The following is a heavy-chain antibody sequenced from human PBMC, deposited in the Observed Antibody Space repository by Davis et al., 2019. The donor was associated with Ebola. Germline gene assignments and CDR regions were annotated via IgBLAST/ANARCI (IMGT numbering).Heavy chain of an antibody. CDR2: INCSGGTT. CDR1: GYTFTSYY. Sequence: ASVKVSCKASGYTFTSYYVHWVRQAPGQGLEWMGTINCSGGTTNYPQKFQGRVTMTRDMSTTTVYMEVSSLRSEDTAVYYCARGIWSGYHNWFDPWGQGTLVTVSS. CDR3: ARGIWSGYHNWFDP. J-gene: IGHJ5*02. D-gene: IGHD3-3*01. V-gene: IGHV1-46*01.